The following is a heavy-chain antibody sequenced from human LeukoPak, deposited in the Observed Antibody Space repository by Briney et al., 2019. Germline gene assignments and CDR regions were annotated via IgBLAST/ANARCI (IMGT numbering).Heavy chain of an antibody. J-gene: IGHJ5*02. D-gene: IGHD3-10*01. CDR3: AKAGAVRFDP. CDR1: GFTFSSYA. V-gene: IGHV3-23*01. Sequence: RPGGSLRLSCAASGFTFSSYAMSWVRQAPGKGLEWVSGINGSGGRTYYGASVRGRFTISRDNSKNTLYLQMNSLRAEDTAVYYCAKAGAVRFDPWGQGTLVTVSS. CDR2: INGSGGRT.